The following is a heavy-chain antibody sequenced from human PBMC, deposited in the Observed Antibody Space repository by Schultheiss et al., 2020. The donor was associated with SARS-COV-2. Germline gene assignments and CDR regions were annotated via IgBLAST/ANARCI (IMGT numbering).Heavy chain of an antibody. Sequence: GGSLRLSCAASGFTFSSYSMNWVRQAPGKGLEWVSAISGSGGSTYYADSLKGRFTISRDNSKNTLYLQMNSLRAEDTAVYYCAKGNRNGYKERIDYCGQGTVVTVYS. V-gene: IGHV3-23*01. CDR1: GFTFSSYS. CDR2: ISGSGGST. D-gene: IGHD5-24*01. J-gene: IGHJ4*02. CDR3: AKGNRNGYKERIDY.